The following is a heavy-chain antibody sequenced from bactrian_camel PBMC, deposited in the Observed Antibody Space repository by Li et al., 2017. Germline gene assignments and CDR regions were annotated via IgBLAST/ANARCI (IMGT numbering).Heavy chain of an antibody. J-gene: IGHJ4*01. CDR1: GFTSFSRYR. Sequence: HVQLVESGGGLVQPGGSLRLSCTASGFTSFSRYRIAWVRQAPGKGLEWVSAIVNGDRTTYAESVKGRFTISRDNAKNTLYLQLNSLKTEDTAMYYCAKSGYTWDEYNLWGQGTQVTVS. CDR3: AKSGYTWDEYNL. D-gene: IGHD3*01. CDR2: IVNGDRT. V-gene: IGHV3S1*01.